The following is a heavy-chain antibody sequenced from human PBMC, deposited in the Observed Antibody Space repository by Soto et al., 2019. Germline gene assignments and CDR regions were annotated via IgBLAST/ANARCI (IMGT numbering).Heavy chain of an antibody. CDR2: ISYAGPKK. CDR3: ARESDH. Sequence: GGSLRLSCEASGFTFRSYGMHWVRQVPGKGLEWVAGISYAGPKKLYAGPVKGRFTISRDDSKNTLYLQMYSLRVEDTAVYYCARESDHWGQGTLVTVSS. V-gene: IGHV3-30*03. J-gene: IGHJ4*02. CDR1: GFTFRSYG.